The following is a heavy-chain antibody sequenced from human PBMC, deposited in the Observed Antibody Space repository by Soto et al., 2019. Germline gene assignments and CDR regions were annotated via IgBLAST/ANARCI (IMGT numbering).Heavy chain of an antibody. CDR3: ARDQGTVTTAYGVDV. CDR2: IIPILGIA. D-gene: IGHD4-17*01. Sequence: QVQLVQSAAEVKKPGSSVKVSCKASGGTFSSHSISWVRQAPGQGLEWMGRIIPILGIATYAQKFRGRVTITADKSTSTAYIELSSLRSGDTAVYYCARDQGTVTTAYGVDVWGQGTTVTVSS. J-gene: IGHJ6*02. V-gene: IGHV1-69*08. CDR1: GGTFSSHS.